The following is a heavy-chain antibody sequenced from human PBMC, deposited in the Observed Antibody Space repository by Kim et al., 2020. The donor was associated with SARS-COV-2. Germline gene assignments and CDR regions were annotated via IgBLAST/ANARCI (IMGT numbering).Heavy chain of an antibody. V-gene: IGHV4-34*01. J-gene: IGHJ5*02. CDR3: ARRNNFGSTSSGVPNWFDP. Sequence: SRVTISVDTSKNQFSLKLSSVTAADTAVYYCARRNNFGSTSSGVPNWFDPWGQGTLVTVSS. D-gene: IGHD2-2*01.